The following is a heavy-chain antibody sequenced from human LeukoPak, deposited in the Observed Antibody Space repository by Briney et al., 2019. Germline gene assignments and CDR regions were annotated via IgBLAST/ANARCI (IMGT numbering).Heavy chain of an antibody. D-gene: IGHD3-10*01. J-gene: IGHJ4*02. CDR3: AKERRGGVLLWFGEFGY. CDR2: ISSSGSTI. V-gene: IGHV3-48*01. Sequence: AGGSLRLSCAASGFTFSSYSINWVRQAPGKGLEWVSYISSSGSTIYYADSVRGRFTISRDNSKNTLYLQMNSLRAEDTAVYYCAKERRGGVLLWFGEFGYWGQGTLVTVSS. CDR1: GFTFSSYS.